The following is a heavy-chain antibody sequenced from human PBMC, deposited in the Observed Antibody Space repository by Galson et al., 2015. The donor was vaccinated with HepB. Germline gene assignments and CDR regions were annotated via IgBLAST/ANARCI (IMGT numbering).Heavy chain of an antibody. D-gene: IGHD3-22*01. Sequence: SVKVSCKASGGTFSSYAISWVRQAPGQGLEWMGGIIPIFGIANYAQKFQGRVTITADESTSTAYMELSSLRSEDTAVYYCARDERAYYDSRGSLNAFDIWGQGTMVPVSS. CDR1: GGTFSSYA. V-gene: IGHV1-69*13. J-gene: IGHJ3*02. CDR2: IIPIFGIA. CDR3: ARDERAYYDSRGSLNAFDI.